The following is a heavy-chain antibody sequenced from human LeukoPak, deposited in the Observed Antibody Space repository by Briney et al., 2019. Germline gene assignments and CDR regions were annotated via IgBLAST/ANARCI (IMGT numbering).Heavy chain of an antibody. D-gene: IGHD3-22*01. CDR2: ISGSGGST. CDR3: AKDRKTYYYDSSGSHNWFDP. Sequence: PGGSLRLSCAASGFTFSSYAMSWVRQAPGKGLEWVSAISGSGGSTYYADSVKGRFTISRDNSKNTLYLQMNSLRAEDTAVYYCAKDRKTYYYDSSGSHNWFDPWGQGTLVTVPS. CDR1: GFTFSSYA. V-gene: IGHV3-23*01. J-gene: IGHJ5*02.